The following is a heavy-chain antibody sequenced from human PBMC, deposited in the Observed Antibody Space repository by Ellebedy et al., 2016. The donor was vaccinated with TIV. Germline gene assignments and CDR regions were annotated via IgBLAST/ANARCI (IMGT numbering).Heavy chain of an antibody. CDR2: IIPILGIA. Sequence: SVKVSCKASGGTFSSYAISWVRQAPGQGLEWMGGIIPILGIANYAQKFQGRVTITADKSTSTAYMELSSLRSEDTAVYYCARESTRLGGKRYFDYWGQGTLVTVSS. V-gene: IGHV1-69*10. CDR1: GGTFSSYA. CDR3: ARESTRLGGKRYFDY. D-gene: IGHD4-23*01. J-gene: IGHJ4*02.